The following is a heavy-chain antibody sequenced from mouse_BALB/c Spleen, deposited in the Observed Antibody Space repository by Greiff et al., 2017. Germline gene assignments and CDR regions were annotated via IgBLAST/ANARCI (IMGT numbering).Heavy chain of an antibody. CDR3: ARGRGYGNHDPAWFAY. Sequence: EVQVVESGGGLVKPGGSLKLSCAASGFTFSSYAMSWVRQTPEKRLEWVASISSGGSTYYPDSVKGRFTISRDNARNILYLQMSSLRSEDTAMYYCARGRGYGNHDPAWFAYWGQGTLVTVSA. CDR1: GFTFSSYA. CDR2: ISSGGST. D-gene: IGHD2-1*01. V-gene: IGHV5-6-5*01. J-gene: IGHJ3*01.